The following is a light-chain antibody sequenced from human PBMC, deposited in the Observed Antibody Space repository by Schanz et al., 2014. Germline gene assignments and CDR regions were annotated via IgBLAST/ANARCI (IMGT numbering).Light chain of an antibody. CDR3: AAWESRLSGAGV. CDR1: TSNIGSNT. J-gene: IGLJ3*02. Sequence: QSVLTQPPSASGTPGQRVTISCSGSTSNIGSNTVNWYQKLPGTAPKLLIYRDNQRPSGVPDRFSGSKSGTSASLAISGLQSGDEAEYYCAAWESRLSGAGVFGGGTKLTVL. CDR2: RDN. V-gene: IGLV1-44*01.